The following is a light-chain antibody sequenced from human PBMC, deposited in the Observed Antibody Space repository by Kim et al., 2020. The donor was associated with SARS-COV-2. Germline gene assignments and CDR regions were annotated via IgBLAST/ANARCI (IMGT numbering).Light chain of an antibody. Sequence: RQRHTITSTGSSSNIGNNAVNWYQQLPGKAPKLLIYYDDLLPSGVSDRFSGSKSGTSASLAISGLQSEDEADYYCAACDDSLNGYVFGTGTKVTVL. CDR1: SSNIGNNA. V-gene: IGLV1-36*01. CDR3: AACDDSLNGYV. CDR2: YDD. J-gene: IGLJ1*01.